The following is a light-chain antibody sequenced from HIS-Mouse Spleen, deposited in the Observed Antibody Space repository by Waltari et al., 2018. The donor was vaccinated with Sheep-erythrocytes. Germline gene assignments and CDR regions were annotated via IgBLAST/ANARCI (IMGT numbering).Light chain of an antibody. CDR1: SSDVGGYNY. J-gene: IGLJ1*01. Sequence: QSALTQPRSVSGSPGQSVTISCTGTSSDVGGYNYVSWYQQHPGKAPKLLIDDVSKRPSGVPDRVSGSKSGNTASLTISGLQAEDEADYYCCSYAGSYNHVFATGTKVTVL. CDR2: DVS. V-gene: IGLV2-11*01. CDR3: CSYAGSYNHV.